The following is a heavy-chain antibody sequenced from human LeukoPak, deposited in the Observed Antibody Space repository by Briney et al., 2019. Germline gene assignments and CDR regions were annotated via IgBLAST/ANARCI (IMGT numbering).Heavy chain of an antibody. CDR3: ARLTGLTTVNANWFDP. J-gene: IGHJ5*02. Sequence: SETLSLTCTVSGGSISSSSYYWGWIRQPPGKGLEWIGSIYYSGSTNYNPSLKSRVTISVDTSKNQFSLKLSSVTAADTAVYYCARLTGLTTVNANWFDPWGQGTLVTVSS. CDR1: GGSISSSSYY. CDR2: IYYSGST. V-gene: IGHV4-39*07. D-gene: IGHD4-17*01.